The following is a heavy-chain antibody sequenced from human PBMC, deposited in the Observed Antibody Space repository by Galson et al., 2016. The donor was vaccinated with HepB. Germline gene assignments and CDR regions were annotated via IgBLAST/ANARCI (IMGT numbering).Heavy chain of an antibody. CDR3: ATSPNNNV. J-gene: IGHJ6*02. D-gene: IGHD1/OR15-1a*01. V-gene: IGHV3-53*01. CDR1: GFTVGNNY. CDR2: IYSGGRT. Sequence: SLRLSCAASGFTVGNNYMTWVRQAPGKGLEWVSVIYSGGRTYYADSVKGRFTISRDNSKNTLFLQMNSLRAEDTAVYYCATSPNNNVWGQGTTVTVSS.